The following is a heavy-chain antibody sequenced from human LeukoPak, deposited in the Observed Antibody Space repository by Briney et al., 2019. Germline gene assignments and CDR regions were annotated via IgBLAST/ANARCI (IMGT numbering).Heavy chain of an antibody. D-gene: IGHD2-15*01. J-gene: IGHJ4*02. V-gene: IGHV3-21*04. CDR3: ARQIGGSCYSVIGY. CDR1: GFTFSSYS. Sequence: PGGSLRLSCAASGFTFSSYSMNWVRQAPGKGQEWVSSISSGSSYIYYADSVKGRFTISRDNSKNTLYLQMNSLRAEDTAIYYCARQIGGSCYSVIGYWGQGTLVTVSS. CDR2: ISSGSSYI.